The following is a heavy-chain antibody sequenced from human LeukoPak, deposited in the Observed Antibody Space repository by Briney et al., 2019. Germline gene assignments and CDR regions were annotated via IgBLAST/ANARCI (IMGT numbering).Heavy chain of an antibody. D-gene: IGHD3-22*01. V-gene: IGHV3-30*03. CDR1: GLTFSRYA. Sequence: GRSLRLSCEASGLTFSRYAMHWVRQVPGKGLEWVAVISNDGNNKYYSDPVRGRFTISRDNSKSTLFLQMNSLRAEDTAVYYCARTERYYYDNSGNYYDLGGPHFDSWGQGTLVTVSS. CDR2: ISNDGNNK. CDR3: ARTERYYYDNSGNYYDLGGPHFDS. J-gene: IGHJ4*02.